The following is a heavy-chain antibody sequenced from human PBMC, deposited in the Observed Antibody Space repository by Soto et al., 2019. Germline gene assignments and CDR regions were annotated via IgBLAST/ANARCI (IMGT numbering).Heavy chain of an antibody. CDR1: GFTFSSYA. D-gene: IGHD3-16*01. CDR2: ISGSGGST. J-gene: IGHJ6*02. Sequence: EVQLLESGGGLVQPGGSLRLSCAASGFTFSSYAMSWVRQAPGKGLEWVSAISGSGGSTYYADSVKGRFPISRDNSKNTLYLQMNSLRAEDTAVYYCAKSNHVGGYYYGMDVWGQGTTVTVSS. V-gene: IGHV3-23*01. CDR3: AKSNHVGGYYYGMDV.